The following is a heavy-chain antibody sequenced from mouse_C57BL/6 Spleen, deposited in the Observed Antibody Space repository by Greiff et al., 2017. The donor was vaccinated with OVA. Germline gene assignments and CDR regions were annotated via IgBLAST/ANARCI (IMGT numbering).Heavy chain of an antibody. CDR2: IDPNIGGT. J-gene: IGHJ1*03. V-gene: IGHV1-72*01. CDR1: GYTFTSYW. D-gene: IGHD6-1*01. CDR3: TRYHNGSGGYFDD. Sequence: QVQLQQSGAEFLKPGASAKLSCQASGYTFTSYWRHWVKQRPGRGLEWIGRIDPNIGGTNYNEKFKGKATLTVDKPSSTAYMQLSSLTSEDAAVFYCTRYHNGSGGYFDDWGKGTMVTVSA.